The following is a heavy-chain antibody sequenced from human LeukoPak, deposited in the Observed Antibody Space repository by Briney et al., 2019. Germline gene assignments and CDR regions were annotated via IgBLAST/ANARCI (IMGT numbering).Heavy chain of an antibody. V-gene: IGHV4-61*02. D-gene: IGHD6-13*01. Sequence: SETLSLTCTVSGGSISSGSYYWSWIRQPAGKGLEWIGRIYTSGSTNYNPSLKSRVTISVDTSKNQFSLKLSSVTAADTAVYYCARHFKRGQQLAPGYFDYWGQGTLVTVSS. CDR3: ARHFKRGQQLAPGYFDY. J-gene: IGHJ4*02. CDR2: IYTSGST. CDR1: GGSISSGSYY.